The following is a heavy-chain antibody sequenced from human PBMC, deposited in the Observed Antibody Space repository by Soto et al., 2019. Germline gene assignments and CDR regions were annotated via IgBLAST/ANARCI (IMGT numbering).Heavy chain of an antibody. Sequence: GGPLRLSCAASGFTFINYAMSWVLQAPGKGLEWVSTIRVSDGSEKYADFVEGRFTISRDTSKNTLSLQMNSLKTEDTGVYYCTTVEGFPHYYGMDVWGQGTTVTVSS. V-gene: IGHV3-23*01. CDR1: GFTFINYA. CDR2: IRVSDGSE. CDR3: TTVEGFPHYYGMDV. J-gene: IGHJ6*02.